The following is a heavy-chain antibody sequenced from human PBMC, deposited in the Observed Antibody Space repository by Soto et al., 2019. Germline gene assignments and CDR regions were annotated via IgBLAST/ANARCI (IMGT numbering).Heavy chain of an antibody. D-gene: IGHD2-15*01. CDR1: GFSFSSYW. V-gene: IGHV3-7*05. J-gene: IGHJ4*02. CDR2: IKQDGSEK. CDR3: ARMGCSGGSCYSGLTYFDY. Sequence: GGSLRLSCAASGFSFSSYWMTLVRQAPGKGLQWVANIKQDGSEKYYVDSVKGRFTISRDNAKNSLYLQMNSLRAEDTAVYFCARMGCSGGSCYSGLTYFDYWGQGTLVTVSS.